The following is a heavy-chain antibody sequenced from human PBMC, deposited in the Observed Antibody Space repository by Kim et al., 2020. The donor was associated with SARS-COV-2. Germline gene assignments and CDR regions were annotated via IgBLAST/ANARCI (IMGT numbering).Heavy chain of an antibody. Sequence: GGSLRLSCAASGFTFSSYSMNWVRQAPGKGLEWVSSISSSSSYIYYADSVKGRFTISRDNAKNSLYLQMNSLRAEDTAVYYCARDSGGGYWYFDLWGRGTLVTVSS. J-gene: IGHJ2*01. D-gene: IGHD2-15*01. V-gene: IGHV3-21*01. CDR3: ARDSGGGYWYFDL. CDR1: GFTFSSYS. CDR2: ISSSSSYI.